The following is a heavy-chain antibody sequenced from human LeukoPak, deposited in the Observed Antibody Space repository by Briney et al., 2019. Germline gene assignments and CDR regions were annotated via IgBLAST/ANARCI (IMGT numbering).Heavy chain of an antibody. V-gene: IGHV1-2*02. J-gene: IGHJ6*02. CDR1: GYTFSGYY. CDR2: ITSNSGGT. CDR3: ARGSLSNYYYGMDV. Sequence: GGPLKVSCKASGYTFSGYYMHWVRQAPGQGLEWMGWITSNSGGTNYVQKFQGRVTMTRDTSISTAYMELSRLRSDDTAVYYCARGSLSNYYYGMDVWGQGTTVTVSS.